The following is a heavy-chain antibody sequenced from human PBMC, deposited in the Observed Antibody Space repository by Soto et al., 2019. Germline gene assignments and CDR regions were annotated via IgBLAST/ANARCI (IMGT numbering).Heavy chain of an antibody. CDR3: SVGGYYRAEYFQH. CDR1: GGSISSGGYY. V-gene: IGHV4-31*03. J-gene: IGHJ1*01. CDR2: IYYSGST. D-gene: IGHD3-22*01. Sequence: QVQLQESGPGLVKPSQTLSLTCTVSGGSISSGGYYWSWIRQHPGKGLEWIGYIYYSGSTYYNPSLKSRVTISLDTSKNQFSLKLSSVTAADTAVYYCSVGGYYRAEYFQHWGQGTLVTVSS.